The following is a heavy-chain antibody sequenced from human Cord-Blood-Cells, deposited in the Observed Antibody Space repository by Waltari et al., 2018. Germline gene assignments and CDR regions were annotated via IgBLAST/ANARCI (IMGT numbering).Heavy chain of an antibody. CDR3: ARVSGSSSDAFDI. CDR1: GGPIRSHH. Sequence: QVQLQESGPGLVKPSETLSLTCTVSGGPIRSHHRHWNRQPPGKGLEWIGYIYYSGSTNYNPSLKSRVTISVDTSKNQFSLKLSSVTAADTAVYYCARVSGSSSDAFDIWGQGTMVTVSS. D-gene: IGHD6-6*01. V-gene: IGHV4-59*11. J-gene: IGHJ3*02. CDR2: IYYSGST.